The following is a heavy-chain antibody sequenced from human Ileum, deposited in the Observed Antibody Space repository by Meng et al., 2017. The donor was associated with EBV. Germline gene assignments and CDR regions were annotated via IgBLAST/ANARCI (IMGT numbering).Heavy chain of an antibody. CDR1: GGSISSYY. CDR2: IYYSGST. Sequence: QVLLQESGPGLRKPSTTLSFTCTVSGGSISSYYWSWIRQPPGKGLEWIGYIYYSGSTNYNPSLKSRVTISVDTSKNQFSLNLSSVTAADTAVYYCARGGWSLDYWGQGTLVTVSS. J-gene: IGHJ4*02. V-gene: IGHV4-59*08. D-gene: IGHD2-15*01. CDR3: ARGGWSLDY.